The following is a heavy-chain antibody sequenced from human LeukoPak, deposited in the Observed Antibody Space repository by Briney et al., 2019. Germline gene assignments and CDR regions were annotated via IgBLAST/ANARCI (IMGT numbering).Heavy chain of an antibody. CDR1: GFTFSSYW. J-gene: IGHJ4*02. CDR3: ARGDSSSWFYFDH. V-gene: IGHV3-7*01. CDR2: IKQDGSEK. D-gene: IGHD6-13*01. Sequence: GGSLRLSCAASGFTFSSYWMSWVRQAPGKGLEWVANIKQDGSEKYYVDSVKGRFTISRDNAKNSLYLQMNSLRAEDTAVYYCARGDSSSWFYFDHWGQGTLVTVSS.